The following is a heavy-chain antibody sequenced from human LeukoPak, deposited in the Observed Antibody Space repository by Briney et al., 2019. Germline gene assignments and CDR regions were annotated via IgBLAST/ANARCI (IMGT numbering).Heavy chain of an antibody. CDR1: GYTFTSYA. J-gene: IGHJ4*02. V-gene: IGHV7-4-1*02. D-gene: IGHD3-16*02. Sequence: ASVKVSCTASGYTFTSYAMNWVRQAPGQGLEWMGWINTNTGNPTYAQGFTGRFVFSLDTSVSTAYLQISSLKAEDTAVYYCARDYVWGSYRPLDYWGQGTLVTVSS. CDR2: INTNTGNP. CDR3: ARDYVWGSYRPLDY.